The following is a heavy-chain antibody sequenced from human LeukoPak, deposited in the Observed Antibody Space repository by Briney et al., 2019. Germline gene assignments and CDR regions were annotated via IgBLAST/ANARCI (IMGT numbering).Heavy chain of an antibody. V-gene: IGHV1-24*01. J-gene: IGHJ4*02. CDR2: FDPEDGET. D-gene: IGHD5-12*01. Sequence: ASVKVSCKVSGYTLTELSMHWVRQAPGEGLEGMGGFDPEDGETIYAQKFQGRVTMTEDTSTDTAYMELSSLRSEDTAVYYCPTGVGYSGYGSVFDYWGQGTLVTVSS. CDR1: GYTLTELS. CDR3: PTGVGYSGYGSVFDY.